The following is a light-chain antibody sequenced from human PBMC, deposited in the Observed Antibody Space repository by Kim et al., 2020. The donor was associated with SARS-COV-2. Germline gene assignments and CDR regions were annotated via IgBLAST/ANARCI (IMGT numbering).Light chain of an antibody. CDR3: QQFKGYRT. J-gene: IGKJ1*01. CDR2: KAS. Sequence: SAARGATVTITCRASESISTWVAWYQQKPGKAPKLLIYKASILESGVPLRFRGGGSGTEFTLTINSLEPDDFATYYCQQFKGYRTFGQGTKVDIK. CDR1: ESISTW. V-gene: IGKV1-5*03.